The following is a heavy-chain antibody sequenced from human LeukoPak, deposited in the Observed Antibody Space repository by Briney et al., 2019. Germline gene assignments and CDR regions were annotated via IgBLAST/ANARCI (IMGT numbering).Heavy chain of an antibody. CDR2: ISGSGGST. D-gene: IGHD2-15*01. CDR3: ARVAVALDY. V-gene: IGHV3-23*01. Sequence: PGGSLRLSCVASGFTFSTYGMSWVRQAPGKGLEWVSAISGSGGSTYYADSVKGRFTISRDNSKNTLYLQMNSLRAEDTAVYYCARVAVALDYWGQGTLVTVSS. J-gene: IGHJ4*02. CDR1: GFTFSTYG.